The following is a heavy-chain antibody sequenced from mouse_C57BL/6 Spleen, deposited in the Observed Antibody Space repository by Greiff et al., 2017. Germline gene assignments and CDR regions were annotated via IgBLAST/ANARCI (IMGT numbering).Heavy chain of an antibody. CDR1: GFTFSSYG. CDR2: ISSGGSYT. D-gene: IGHD1-1*01. J-gene: IGHJ1*03. CDR3: ARLYGSSYDWYFDV. Sequence: VQLQQSGGDLVKPGGSLKLSCAASGFTFSSYGMSWVRQTPDQRLEWVATISSGGSYTYYPDSVKGRFTISRDNAKNTLYLQMSSLKSEDTAMYYCARLYGSSYDWYFDVWGTGTTVTVSS. V-gene: IGHV5-6*01.